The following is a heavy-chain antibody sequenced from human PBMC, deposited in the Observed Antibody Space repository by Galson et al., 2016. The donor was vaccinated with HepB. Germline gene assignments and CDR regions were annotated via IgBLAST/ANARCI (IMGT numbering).Heavy chain of an antibody. V-gene: IGHV4-59*01. CDR2: IYYSGNT. CDR3: ARGSNLSNSGWFTVALDY. J-gene: IGHJ4*02. D-gene: IGHD6-19*01. Sequence: ETLSLTCSVSGGSIHNYYWTWIRQSPGKGLEWIGNIYYSGNTNYNPSLKSRVTISLETSKNQFYLKLSSLAAADTAVYYCARGSNLSNSGWFTVALDYWGQGTLVTVSS. CDR1: GGSIHNYY.